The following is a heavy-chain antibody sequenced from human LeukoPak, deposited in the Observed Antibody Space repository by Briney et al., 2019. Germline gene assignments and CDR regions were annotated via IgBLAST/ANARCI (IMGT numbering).Heavy chain of an antibody. CDR1: GGSISSHY. Sequence: SETLSLTCTVSGGSISSHYWSWIRQPPGKGLEWIGYIYYSGSTNYNPSLKSRVTISVDTSKNQFSLKLSSVTAADTAVYYCARGGRYSYGNFDYWGQGTLVTVS. CDR3: ARGGRYSYGNFDY. CDR2: IYYSGST. D-gene: IGHD5-18*01. V-gene: IGHV4-59*11. J-gene: IGHJ4*02.